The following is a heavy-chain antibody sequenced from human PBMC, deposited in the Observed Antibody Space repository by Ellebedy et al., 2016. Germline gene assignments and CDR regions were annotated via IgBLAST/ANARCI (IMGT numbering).Heavy chain of an antibody. CDR3: TKVGNGWSSDY. CDR1: GFSLSTFT. V-gene: IGHV3-21*01. J-gene: IGHJ4*02. D-gene: IGHD6-19*01. CDR2: ISSTGNFL. Sequence: GGSLRLXXSASGFSLSTFTVQWVRQAPGKGLEWVSSISSTGNFLDYADSVKGRFTISKDNANNSLYLQMSSLRAEDTAVYYCTKVGNGWSSDYWGQGTLVIVSS.